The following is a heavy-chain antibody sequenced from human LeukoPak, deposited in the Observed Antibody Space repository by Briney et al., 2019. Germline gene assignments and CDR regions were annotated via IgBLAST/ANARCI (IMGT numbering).Heavy chain of an antibody. CDR1: GFTFSSYA. CDR2: ISGSGGST. CDR3: AKAFYYRTYYFDY. J-gene: IGHJ4*02. V-gene: IGHV3-23*01. Sequence: PGGSLRLSCAASGFTFSSYAMSWVRQAPGKGLEWVSAISGSGGSTYYADSVKGRFTISRDDSKNTLYLQMNSLKAEDTAVYYCAKAFYYRTYYFDYWGQGTLVTVSS. D-gene: IGHD2/OR15-2a*01.